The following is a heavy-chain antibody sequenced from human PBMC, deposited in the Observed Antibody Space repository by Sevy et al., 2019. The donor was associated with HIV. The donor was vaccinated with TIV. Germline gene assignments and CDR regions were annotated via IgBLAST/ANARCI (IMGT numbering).Heavy chain of an antibody. Sequence: GGSLRLSCAASGFTFSSYAMHWVRQAPGKGLEWVAVISYDGSNKYYADSVKGRFTISRDNSKTTLYLQMNSLRAEDTAVYYCARDRIAVAGAYSSYYYDMDVWGQGTTVTVSS. CDR1: GFTFSSYA. J-gene: IGHJ6*02. V-gene: IGHV3-30-3*01. D-gene: IGHD6-19*01. CDR2: ISYDGSNK. CDR3: ARDRIAVAGAYSSYYYDMDV.